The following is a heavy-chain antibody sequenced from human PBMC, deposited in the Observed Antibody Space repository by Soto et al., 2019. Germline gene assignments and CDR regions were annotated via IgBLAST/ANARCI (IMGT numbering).Heavy chain of an antibody. CDR1: GFTFSSYS. CDR2: ISSSSSYI. CDR3: GRDLLLWFGELSYFDY. J-gene: IGHJ4*02. Sequence: EVQLVESGGGLVKPGGSLRLSCAASGFTFSSYSMNWVRQAPGKGLEWVSSISSSSSYIYYADSVKGRFTISRDNAKNTLYLQMNSLRAEDTAVYYCGRDLLLWFGELSYFDYWGQGTLVTVSS. V-gene: IGHV3-21*01. D-gene: IGHD3-10*01.